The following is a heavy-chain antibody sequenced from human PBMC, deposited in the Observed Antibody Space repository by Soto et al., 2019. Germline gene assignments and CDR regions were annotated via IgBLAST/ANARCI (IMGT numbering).Heavy chain of an antibody. CDR1: GYTFTSYD. Sequence: QVQLVQSGAEVKKPGASVKVSCKASGYTFTSYDINWVRQATGQGLEWMGWMNPNSGNTGYAQKFQGRVTMTRNTSIRPAYMELSRLRSEETAVYYCARVAYCGGDCYPGDAFDIWGQGTMVTVSS. V-gene: IGHV1-8*01. CDR2: MNPNSGNT. CDR3: ARVAYCGGDCYPGDAFDI. J-gene: IGHJ3*02. D-gene: IGHD2-21*02.